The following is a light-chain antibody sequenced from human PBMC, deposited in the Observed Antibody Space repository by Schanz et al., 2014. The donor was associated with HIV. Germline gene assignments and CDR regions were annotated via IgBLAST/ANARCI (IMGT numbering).Light chain of an antibody. CDR1: QGISSY. CDR2: AAS. CDR3: QQANSFPRKYT. Sequence: AIRITQSPSSLSASTGDRVTITCRASQGISSYLAWYQQKPGKAPKLLIYAASTLQSGVPSRFSGSGSGTDFTLTISSPQFEDFATYYCQQANSFPRKYTFGQGTKLEIK. J-gene: IGKJ2*01. V-gene: IGKV1-8*01.